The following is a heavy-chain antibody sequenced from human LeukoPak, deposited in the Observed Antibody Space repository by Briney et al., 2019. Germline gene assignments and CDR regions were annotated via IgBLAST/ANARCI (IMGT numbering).Heavy chain of an antibody. Sequence: PGGSLRLSCAASGFTFSSYGMHWVRQAPGKGLEWVAVISYDGSNKYYADSVKGRFTISRDNSKNTLCLQMNSLRAEDTAVYYCAKTLGGYLGSYHHWGQGTLVTVSS. D-gene: IGHD1-26*01. CDR1: GFTFSSYG. CDR3: AKTLGGYLGSYHH. CDR2: ISYDGSNK. J-gene: IGHJ4*02. V-gene: IGHV3-30*18.